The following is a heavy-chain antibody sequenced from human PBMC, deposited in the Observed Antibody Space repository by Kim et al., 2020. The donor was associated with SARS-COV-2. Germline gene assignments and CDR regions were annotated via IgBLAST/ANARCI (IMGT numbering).Heavy chain of an antibody. CDR1: GFTFSSYA. CDR3: AKITAIFSVGSAY. V-gene: IGHV3-23*01. D-gene: IGHD2-2*02. CDR2: ISGDGGKS. Sequence: GGSLRLSCVASGFTFSSYAMSWVRQAPGKGLEWVSSISGDGGKSYYADSVRGRFTISRDNSKSTLYLQMDNLRAEDTAVYYCAKITAIFSVGSAYWGQGT. J-gene: IGHJ4*02.